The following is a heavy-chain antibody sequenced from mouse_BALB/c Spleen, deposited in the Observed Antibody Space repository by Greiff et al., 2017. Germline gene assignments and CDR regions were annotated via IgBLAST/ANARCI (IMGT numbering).Heavy chain of an antibody. D-gene: IGHD2-10*02. CDR1: GYSITSGYY. V-gene: IGHV3-6*02. Sequence: EVQLQQSGPGLVKPSQSLSLTCSVTGYSITSGYYWNWIRQFPGNKLEWMGYISYDGSNNYNPSLKNRISITRDTSKNQFFLKLNSVTTEDTATYYCARDRYGSFAYWGQGTLVTVSA. CDR2: ISYDGSN. J-gene: IGHJ3*01. CDR3: ARDRYGSFAY.